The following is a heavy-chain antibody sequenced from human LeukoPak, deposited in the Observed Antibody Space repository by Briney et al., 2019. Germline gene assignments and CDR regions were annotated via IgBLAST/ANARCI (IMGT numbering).Heavy chain of an antibody. CDR3: ARVYGDNYDFWSGYYSPIYYGMDV. J-gene: IGHJ6*02. D-gene: IGHD3-3*01. CDR1: GGSISSYY. V-gene: IGHV4-59*01. CDR2: IYYSGST. Sequence: SETLSLTYTVSGGSISSYYWSWIRQPPGKGLEWIGYIYYSGSTNYNPSLKSRVTISVDTSKNQFSLKLSSVTAADTAVYYCARVYGDNYDFWSGYYSPIYYGMDVWGQGTTVTVSS.